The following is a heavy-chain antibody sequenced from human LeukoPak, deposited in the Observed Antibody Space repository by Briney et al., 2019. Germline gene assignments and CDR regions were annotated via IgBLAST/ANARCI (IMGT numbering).Heavy chain of an antibody. CDR2: SYYSGNT. Sequence: SETLSLTCSLSGGSITSTTYYWGWIRQPPGKGLEWIGSSYYSGNTYYNPSLESRVTISLDTSRKQFSLKLSSVTAADTAVYYCGRVDYILDYWGQGTLVTVSS. J-gene: IGHJ4*02. D-gene: IGHD4-11*01. CDR3: GRVDYILDY. V-gene: IGHV4-39*01. CDR1: GGSITSTTYY.